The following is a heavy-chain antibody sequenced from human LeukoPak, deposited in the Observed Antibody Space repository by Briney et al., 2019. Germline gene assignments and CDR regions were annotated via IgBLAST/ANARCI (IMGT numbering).Heavy chain of an antibody. CDR1: GFTFSRHG. J-gene: IGHJ4*02. V-gene: IGHV3-30*03. Sequence: PGGSLRLSCAASGFTFSRHGMHWVRQAPGKGLEWVAIISNDGSRKYYAHSVEGRFTISRDNSKNILYLQMDSLRAEDTAVYYCARDRAWNYFDYWGQGTLVTVSS. CDR3: ARDRAWNYFDY. CDR2: ISNDGSRK. D-gene: IGHD3-3*01.